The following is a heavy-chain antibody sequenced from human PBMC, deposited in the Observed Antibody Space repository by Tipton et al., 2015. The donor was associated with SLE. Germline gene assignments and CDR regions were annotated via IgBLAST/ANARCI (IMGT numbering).Heavy chain of an antibody. CDR2: ISYFGAT. D-gene: IGHD2-2*01. Sequence: TLSLTCSVSGDSISIGGFFWAWIRQPPGRGLEFIGSISYFGATHDNPSLKSRVTISGDTSKNQISLRLNSVTAADTAVYYCARRGSSYGEGFDYWGQGTSVTVSS. J-gene: IGHJ4*02. CDR3: ARRGSSYGEGFDY. V-gene: IGHV4-39*07. CDR1: GDSISIGGFF.